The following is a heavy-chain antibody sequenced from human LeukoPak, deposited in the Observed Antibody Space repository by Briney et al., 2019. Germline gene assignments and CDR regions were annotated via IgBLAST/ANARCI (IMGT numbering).Heavy chain of an antibody. CDR2: SNTDGSST. CDR3: ARGTASTGLDN. D-gene: IGHD1-1*01. Sequence: GGSLRLSCAASGFTFSSYWMNWVRQAPGKGLVWVSRSNTDGSSTFYADSVKGRFTISRDNAKNTLNLQMNSLRAEDTAVYYCARGTASTGLDNWGQGTLVTVSS. V-gene: IGHV3-74*01. CDR1: GFTFSSYW. J-gene: IGHJ4*02.